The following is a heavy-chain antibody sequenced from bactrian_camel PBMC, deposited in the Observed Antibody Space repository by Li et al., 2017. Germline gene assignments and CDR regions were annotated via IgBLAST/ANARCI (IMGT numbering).Heavy chain of an antibody. CDR1: GFVFTDVA. CDR3: STAAWFALVPSNY. D-gene: IGHD1*01. CDR2: IINDGSST. Sequence: VQLVESGGGLVQPGGSLKLSCEATGFVFTDVAISWVRQVPGKGLEWVSFIINDGSSTTYADSVKGRFTISRDNAKNTLYLQMNSLKTEDTAVYYCSTAAWFALVPSNYWDQGTQVTVS. J-gene: IGHJ4*01. V-gene: IGHV3S42*01.